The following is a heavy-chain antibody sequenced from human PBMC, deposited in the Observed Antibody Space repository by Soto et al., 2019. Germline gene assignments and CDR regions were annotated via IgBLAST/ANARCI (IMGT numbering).Heavy chain of an antibody. J-gene: IGHJ6*02. CDR3: AGVTYYYDSSGPSALYYYGMDV. CDR2: INHSGST. D-gene: IGHD3-22*01. Sequence: PSETLSLTCAVYGGSFSGYYWSWIRQPPGKGLEWIGEINHSGSTNYNPSLKSRVTIPVDTSKNQFSLKLSSVTAADTAVYYCAGVTYYYDSSGPSALYYYGMDVWGQGTTVTVSS. CDR1: GGSFSGYY. V-gene: IGHV4-34*01.